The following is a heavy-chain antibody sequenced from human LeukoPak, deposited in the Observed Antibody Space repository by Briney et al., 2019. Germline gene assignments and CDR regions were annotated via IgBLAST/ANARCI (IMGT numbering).Heavy chain of an antibody. V-gene: IGHV3-21*01. CDR1: GFTFSSYS. CDR3: ARAPGIAVAGLPYYFDY. CDR2: ISSSSSNI. D-gene: IGHD6-19*01. Sequence: PGGSLRLSYAASGFTFSSYSMNWVRQAPGKGLEWVSSISSSSSNIYYADSVKGRFTISRDNDKNSLYLQMNSLRAEDTAVYYCARAPGIAVAGLPYYFDYWGQGTLVTVSS. J-gene: IGHJ4*02.